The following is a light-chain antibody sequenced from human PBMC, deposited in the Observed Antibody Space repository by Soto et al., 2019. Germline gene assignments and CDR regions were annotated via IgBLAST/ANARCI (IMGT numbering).Light chain of an antibody. CDR3: QQYGSSPLT. CDR1: QSVSSSY. Sequence: PGERATLSCRASQSVSSSYLAWYQLKPGQAPRLFIYGASSRATGIPDRFSGSGSGTDFTLTISRLEAEDFAVYYCQQYGSSPLTFGGGTKVEIK. V-gene: IGKV3-20*01. J-gene: IGKJ4*01. CDR2: GAS.